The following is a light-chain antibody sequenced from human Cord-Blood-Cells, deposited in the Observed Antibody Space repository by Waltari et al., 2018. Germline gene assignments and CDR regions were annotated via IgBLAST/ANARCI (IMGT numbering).Light chain of an antibody. CDR2: GAS. V-gene: IGKV3-20*01. J-gene: IGKJ3*01. CDR3: QQYGSSPEFT. Sequence: EIVLSQSPGTLSLSPGERATLPCRASQSVSSSYLAWYQQKPGRAPRLLIYGASSRATGIPDRCSGSGSGTDFTLTISRLEPEDFAVYYCQQYGSSPEFTFGPGTKVDIK. CDR1: QSVSSSY.